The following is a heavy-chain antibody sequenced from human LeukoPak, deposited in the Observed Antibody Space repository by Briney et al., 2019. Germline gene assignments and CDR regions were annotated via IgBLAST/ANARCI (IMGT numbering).Heavy chain of an antibody. CDR2: ISAYNGKT. J-gene: IGHJ6*02. V-gene: IGHV1-18*01. Sequence: ASVKVSCKASGYTFTSYGISWVRQAPGQGLEWMGWISAYNGKTNYAQKLQGRVTMTTDTSTSTAYMELRSLRSDDTAVYYCAREGSTDYSNGPYYYYGMDVWGQGTTVTVSS. CDR3: AREGSTDYSNGPYYYYGMDV. D-gene: IGHD4-11*01. CDR1: GYTFTSYG.